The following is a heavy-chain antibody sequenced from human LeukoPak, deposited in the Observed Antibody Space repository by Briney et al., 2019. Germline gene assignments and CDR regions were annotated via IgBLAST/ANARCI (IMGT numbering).Heavy chain of an antibody. D-gene: IGHD3-10*01. CDR3: ARVALGLVRAFAI. CDR2: ISSSSSYI. CDR1: GFTFSSYS. J-gene: IGHJ3*02. Sequence: GGSLRLSCAGSGFTFSSYSMNWVRQAPGKGLEWVSSISSSSSYIYYADSVKGRFTISRDNAKNSLYLQMNSLRAEDTAVYYWARVALGLVRAFAIWGKGTMVTVSS. V-gene: IGHV3-21*01.